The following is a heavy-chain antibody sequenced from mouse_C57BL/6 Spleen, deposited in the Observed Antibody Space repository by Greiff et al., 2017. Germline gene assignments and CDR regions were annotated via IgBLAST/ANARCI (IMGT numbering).Heavy chain of an antibody. CDR3: ARVLAYYGSLWFAY. CDR2: ISYDGSN. CDR1: GYSITSGYY. J-gene: IGHJ3*01. V-gene: IGHV3-6*01. D-gene: IGHD1-1*01. Sequence: VQLKESGPGLVKPSQSLSLTCSVTGYSITSGYYWNWIRQFPGNKLEWMGYISYDGSNNYNPSLKNRISITRDPSKNQFFLKLNSVTTEDTATYYCARVLAYYGSLWFAYWGQGTLVTVSA.